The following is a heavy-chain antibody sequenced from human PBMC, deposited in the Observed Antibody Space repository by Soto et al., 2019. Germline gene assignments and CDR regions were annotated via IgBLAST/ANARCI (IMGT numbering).Heavy chain of an antibody. CDR3: ARRGRESANWFDP. CDR1: GGSFNSYS. V-gene: IGHV1-69*06. CDR2: IIPMSGRP. J-gene: IGHJ5*02. Sequence: QLVQSGAEVKKPGSSVKVSCQASGGSFNSYSVGWLRQAPGQGLEWMGGIIPMSGRPNYAQRFQGRVTFSADKSTSTVYMEVSSLTYEDTAVYYCARRGRESANWFDPWGQGTLVTVSS.